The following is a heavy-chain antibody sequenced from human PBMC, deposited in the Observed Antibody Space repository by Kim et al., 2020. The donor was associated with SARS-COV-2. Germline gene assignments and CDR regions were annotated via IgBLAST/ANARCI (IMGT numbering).Heavy chain of an antibody. V-gene: IGHV3-53*01. CDR1: GFTVSSNY. CDR2: IYSGGST. CDR3: ARVGYSYEAGAMDV. Sequence: GGSLRLSCAASGFTVSSNYMSWVRQAPGKGLEWVSVIYSGGSTYYADSVKGRFTISRDNSKNTLYLQMNSLRAEDTAVYYCARVGYSYEAGAMDVWGQGTTVTVSS. J-gene: IGHJ6*02. D-gene: IGHD5-18*01.